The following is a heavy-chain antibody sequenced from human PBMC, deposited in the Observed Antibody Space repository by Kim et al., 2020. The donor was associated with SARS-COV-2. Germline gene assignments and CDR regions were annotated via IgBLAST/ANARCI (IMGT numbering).Heavy chain of an antibody. V-gene: IGHV1-3*01. CDR2: INAGNGNT. Sequence: ASVKVSCKASGYTFTSYAMHWVRQAPGQRLEWMGWINAGNGNTKYSQKFQGRVTITRDTSASTAYMELSSLRSEDTAVYYCARGGGEIFQAIDYWGQGTLVTVSS. J-gene: IGHJ4*02. CDR1: GYTFTSYA. CDR3: ARGGGEIFQAIDY. D-gene: IGHD2-21*01.